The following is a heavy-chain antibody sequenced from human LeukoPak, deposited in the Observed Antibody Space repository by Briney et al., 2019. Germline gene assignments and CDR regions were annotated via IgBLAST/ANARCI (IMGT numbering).Heavy chain of an antibody. CDR3: ARMSGGGYHFDY. CDR1: GFSLTTSGMC. D-gene: IGHD5-12*01. V-gene: IGHV2-70*11. Sequence: VSGPALVKPTQTLTLTCTFSGFSLTTSGMCVSWIRQPPGKALEWLARIDWDDEQYYSTSLKTRLTISKDTSKNQVVLTMTNMDPADTATYYCARMSGGGYHFDYWGQGTLVTVSS. CDR2: IDWDDEQ. J-gene: IGHJ4*02.